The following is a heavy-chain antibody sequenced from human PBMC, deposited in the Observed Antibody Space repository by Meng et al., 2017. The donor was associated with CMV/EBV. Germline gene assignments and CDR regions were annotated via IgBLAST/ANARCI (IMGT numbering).Heavy chain of an antibody. CDR1: GGSISSSSYY. J-gene: IGHJ4*02. D-gene: IGHD6-6*01. V-gene: IGHV4-39*07. CDR2: IYYSGST. Sequence: SETLSLTCTVSGGSISSSSYYWGWIRQPPGKGLEWIGSIYYSGSTYYNPSLKSRVTISVDTSKNQFSLKLSSVTAADTAVYYCARKGGGSSPAFFDYWGQGTLVTVSS. CDR3: ARKGGGSSPAFFDY.